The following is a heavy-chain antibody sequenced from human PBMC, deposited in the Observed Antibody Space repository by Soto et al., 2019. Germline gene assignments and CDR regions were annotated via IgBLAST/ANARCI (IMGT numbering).Heavy chain of an antibody. V-gene: IGHV2-5*02. CDR2: IYWDDSK. J-gene: IGHJ4*02. D-gene: IGHD3-9*01. CDR3: AHKGPEDWPLDY. CDR1: GFSLSTSGVG. Sequence: QITLKESGPTLVRPTQTLTLTCAFSGFSLSTSGVGVGWIRQPPGKALEWLAVIYWDDSKHYSPSLRSRLTITTDTSKHQVVLTMTNMDPMDTATYYCAHKGPEDWPLDYWGQGTLVTVSS.